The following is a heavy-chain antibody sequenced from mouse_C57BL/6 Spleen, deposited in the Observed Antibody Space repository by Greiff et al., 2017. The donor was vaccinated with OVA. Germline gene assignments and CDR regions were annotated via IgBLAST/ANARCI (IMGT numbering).Heavy chain of an antibody. D-gene: IGHD2-1*01. CDR2: ISNGGGST. J-gene: IGHJ4*01. CDR1: GFTFSDYY. Sequence: EVMLVESGGGLVQPGGSLKLSCAASGFTFSDYYMYWVRQTPEKRLEWVAYISNGGGSTYYPDTVKGRFTISRDNAKNTLYLQMSRLKSEDTAMYYCAICYGNYLYYAMDYWGQGTSVTVSS. CDR3: AICYGNYLYYAMDY. V-gene: IGHV5-12*01.